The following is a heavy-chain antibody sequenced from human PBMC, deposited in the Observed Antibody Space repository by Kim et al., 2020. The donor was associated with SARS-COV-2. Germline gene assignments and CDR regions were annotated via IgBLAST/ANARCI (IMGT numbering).Heavy chain of an antibody. CDR3: TRVVHYQWDLLGFDY. D-gene: IGHD1-26*01. V-gene: IGHV3-49*04. Sequence: GGSLRLSCTASGFTFGIYGLSWVRQAPGRGLEWVAFIRSNAYGETTEYAASVRGRFTVSRDDSKSIAYLQMNSLKTEDTAVYYCTRVVHYQWDLLGFDYWGRGTLVSVSS. CDR2: IRSNAYGETT. CDR1: GFTFGIYG. J-gene: IGHJ4*02.